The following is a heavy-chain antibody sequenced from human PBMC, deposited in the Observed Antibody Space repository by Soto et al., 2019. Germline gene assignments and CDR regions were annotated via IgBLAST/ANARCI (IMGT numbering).Heavy chain of an antibody. CDR3: ARAPGDYFDY. Sequence: SETLSLTCTFSGGSISSGGYYWSWIRQHPGKGIEWIGYIFYSGSTYYNPSLKSRVTISVDTSKNQFSLKLSSVTAADTAVYYCARAPGDYFDYWGQGTLVTVSS. V-gene: IGHV4-31*03. CDR1: GGSISSGGYY. CDR2: IFYSGST. J-gene: IGHJ4*02.